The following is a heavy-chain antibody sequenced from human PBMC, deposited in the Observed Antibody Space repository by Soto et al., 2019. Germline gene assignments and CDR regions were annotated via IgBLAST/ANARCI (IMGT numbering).Heavy chain of an antibody. V-gene: IGHV1-46*03. CDR2: INPSGGST. J-gene: IGHJ6*03. Sequence: ASVKVSCKASGYTFTSYYMHWVRQAPGQGLEWMGIINPSGGSTSYARKFQGRVTMTRDTSTSTVYMELSSLRSEDTAVYYCARNALYYDILTGSHTPTHYYMDVWGKGTTVTVSS. CDR3: ARNALYYDILTGSHTPTHYYMDV. CDR1: GYTFTSYY. D-gene: IGHD3-9*01.